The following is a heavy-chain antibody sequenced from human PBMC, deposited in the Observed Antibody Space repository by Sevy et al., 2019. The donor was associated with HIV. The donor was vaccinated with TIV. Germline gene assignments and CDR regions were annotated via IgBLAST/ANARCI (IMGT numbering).Heavy chain of an antibody. CDR2: INQDGSER. J-gene: IGHJ4*02. V-gene: IGHV3-7*01. Sequence: GGSLRLSCKASGFSFTDFWMQWVRQVPGKGPEWVANINQDGSERYYVDSVKGRFTISRDNARSALYLQMHGLRAEDAATYFCARRYFDLWGQGTVVTVSS. CDR3: ARRYFDL. CDR1: GFSFTDFW.